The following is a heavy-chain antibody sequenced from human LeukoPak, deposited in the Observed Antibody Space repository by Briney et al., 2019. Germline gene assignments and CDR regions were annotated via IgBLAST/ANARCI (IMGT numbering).Heavy chain of an antibody. CDR1: GGSFSGYY. CDR2: INHSGST. CDR3: ARHQVIPTPRFDY. D-gene: IGHD2-21*01. V-gene: IGHV4-34*01. J-gene: IGHJ4*02. Sequence: SETLSLTCAVYGGSFSGYYWSWIRQPPGKGLEWIGEINHSGSTNYNPSLKSRVTISVDTSKNQFSLKLSSVTAADTAVYYCARHQVIPTPRFDYWGQGTLVTVSS.